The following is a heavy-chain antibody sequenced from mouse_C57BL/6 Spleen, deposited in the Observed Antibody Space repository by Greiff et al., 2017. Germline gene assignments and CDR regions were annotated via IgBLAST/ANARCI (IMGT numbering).Heavy chain of an antibody. CDR2: ICSGGDYI. D-gene: IGHD1-1*01. CDR1: GFTFSSYA. CDR3: TRDYGSSYDYAMDD. V-gene: IGHV5-9-1*02. J-gene: IGHJ4*01. Sequence: EVKLVESGEGLVKPGGSLKLSCAASGFTFSSYAMSWVRQTPEKRLEWVAYICSGGDYIYYADTVKGRFTISRDNARNTLYLQMSSLKSEDTAMYYCTRDYGSSYDYAMDDWGQGTSVTVSS.